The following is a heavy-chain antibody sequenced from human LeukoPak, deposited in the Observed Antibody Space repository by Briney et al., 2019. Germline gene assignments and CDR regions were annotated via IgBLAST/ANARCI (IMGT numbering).Heavy chain of an antibody. CDR3: ARDREGLAYFDY. Sequence: GASVKVSCTASGCTFTGKFIHWVRQAPGQGLEWMGWIDPNSGGTDYAQKFRGRVTMTRDTSTSTAYMDLSSLISDDTAVYYCARDREGLAYFDYWGQGTLVTVSS. CDR2: IDPNSGGT. V-gene: IGHV1-2*02. CDR1: GCTFTGKF. D-gene: IGHD3/OR15-3a*01. J-gene: IGHJ4*02.